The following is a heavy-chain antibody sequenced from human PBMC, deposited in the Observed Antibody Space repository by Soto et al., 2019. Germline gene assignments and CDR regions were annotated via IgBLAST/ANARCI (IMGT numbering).Heavy chain of an antibody. J-gene: IGHJ6*02. CDR3: AKADDIWSGYHIYYYYGMDV. Sequence: PGGSLRLSCAASGFTFSSYAMSWVRQAPGKGLEWVSGISGSGGRTYYADSVKGRFTISRDNSKHTLYLQMNSLRAEDTAVYYCAKADDIWSGYHIYYYYGMDVWGQGTTVTVSS. CDR2: ISGSGGRT. D-gene: IGHD3-3*01. CDR1: GFTFSSYA. V-gene: IGHV3-23*01.